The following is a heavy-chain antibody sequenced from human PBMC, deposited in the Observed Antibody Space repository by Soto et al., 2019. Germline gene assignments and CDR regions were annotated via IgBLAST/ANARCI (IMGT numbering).Heavy chain of an antibody. Sequence: PGASLRLSCAASGFTFSVYTMNWVRQAPGKGLEWVSSISSSSSTTHYADSAKGRFTISRDNAKNSLYLQMNSLRVEDTAVYYCLRGDNRDYWGQGTLVTVSS. CDR1: GFTFSVYT. CDR2: ISSSSSTT. CDR3: LRGDNRDY. D-gene: IGHD1-1*01. V-gene: IGHV3-21*01. J-gene: IGHJ4*02.